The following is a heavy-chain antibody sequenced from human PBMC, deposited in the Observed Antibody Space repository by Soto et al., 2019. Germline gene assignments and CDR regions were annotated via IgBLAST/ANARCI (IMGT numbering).Heavy chain of an antibody. J-gene: IGHJ6*02. V-gene: IGHV3-30*18. D-gene: IGHD3-22*01. CDR2: ISYDGNNK. CDR3: AKGGSGNYLTYYYYYGMDV. CDR1: GFTFRNNG. Sequence: GGSLRLSCEASGFTFRNNGMHWVRQVPGKGLEWVAVISYDGNNKYYADSVKGRFTISRDNSKDTVYLQMNNLRAEDTAMYYCAKGGSGNYLTYYYYYGMDVWGQGTTVTVSS.